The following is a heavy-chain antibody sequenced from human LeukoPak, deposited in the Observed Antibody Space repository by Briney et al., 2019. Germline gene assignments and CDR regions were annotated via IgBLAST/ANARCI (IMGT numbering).Heavy chain of an antibody. Sequence: SETLSLTCTVSGGSISSYYWSWIRQPAGKGLEWIGRIYTSGSTNYNPSLKSRVTMSVDTPKNQFSLKLSSVTAADTAVYYCARGGASGGDWSGYYTGITPLIETPLDYWGQGTLVTVSS. CDR2: IYTSGST. CDR1: GGSISSYY. D-gene: IGHD3-3*01. J-gene: IGHJ4*02. V-gene: IGHV4-4*07. CDR3: ARGGASGGDWSGYYTGITPLIETPLDY.